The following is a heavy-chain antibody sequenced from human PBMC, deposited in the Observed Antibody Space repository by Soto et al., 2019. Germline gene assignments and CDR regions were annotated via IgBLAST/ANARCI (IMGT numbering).Heavy chain of an antibody. CDR1: GFTFSSYG. Sequence: PGGSLRLSCAASGFTFSSYGMHWVRQAPGKGLEWVAVISYDGSNKYCVESVKGRFTISRDNSKNTLYLQMNSLRAEDTAVDCCARELGYTNYHFDYWCLGTLVT. J-gene: IGHJ4*02. D-gene: IGHD6-13*01. CDR2: ISYDGSNK. CDR3: ARELGYTNYHFDY. V-gene: IGHV3-30*03.